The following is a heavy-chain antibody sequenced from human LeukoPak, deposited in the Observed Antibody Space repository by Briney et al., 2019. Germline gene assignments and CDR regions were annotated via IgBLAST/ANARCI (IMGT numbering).Heavy chain of an antibody. V-gene: IGHV3-23*01. J-gene: IGHJ4*02. Sequence: GGSLRLSCAASGFTFSDYWMTWLRQAPGRGLEWVSAISGSGGSTYYADSVKGRFTISRDNSKNTLYLQMNSLRAEDTAVYYCAIAPELLWFGELLDYFDYWGQGTLVTVSS. CDR3: AIAPELLWFGELLDYFDY. CDR1: GFTFSDYW. D-gene: IGHD3-10*01. CDR2: ISGSGGST.